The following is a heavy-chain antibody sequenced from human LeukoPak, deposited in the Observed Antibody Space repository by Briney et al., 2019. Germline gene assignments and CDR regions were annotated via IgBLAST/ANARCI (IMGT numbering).Heavy chain of an antibody. CDR3: ARGDIVVVVAAIRSYYFDY. J-gene: IGHJ4*02. V-gene: IGHV1-2*02. Sequence: ASVKVSCKASGYTFTGYYMHWVRQAPGQGLEWMGWINPNSGGTNYAQKFQGRVTMTRDTSISTAYMELSRLRSDDTAVYYCARGDIVVVVAAIRSYYFDYWGQGTLVTVSS. CDR1: GYTFTGYY. CDR2: INPNSGGT. D-gene: IGHD2-15*01.